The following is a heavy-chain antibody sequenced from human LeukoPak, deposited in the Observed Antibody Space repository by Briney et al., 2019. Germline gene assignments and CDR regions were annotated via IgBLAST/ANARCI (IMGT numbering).Heavy chain of an antibody. D-gene: IGHD3-22*01. Sequence: PGGSLRLSCAASGFSFSSYSMHWVRQAPGKGLEWVSSIGISSSYIYYADSVKGRFTISRDNAKNSLYLQMNSLRAEDTAVYSCARSSRAAYDSSGYYYGYFQHWGQGTLVTVSS. J-gene: IGHJ1*01. CDR3: ARSSRAAYDSSGYYYGYFQH. CDR1: GFSFSSYS. V-gene: IGHV3-21*01. CDR2: IGISSSYI.